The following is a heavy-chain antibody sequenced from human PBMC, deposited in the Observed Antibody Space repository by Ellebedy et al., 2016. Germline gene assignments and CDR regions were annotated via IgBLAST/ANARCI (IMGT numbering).Heavy chain of an antibody. V-gene: IGHV4-34*01. J-gene: IGHJ4*02. D-gene: IGHD3-10*01. CDR3: ARRCKKRVRLLCPPEKGIFFDY. Sequence: SETLSLXXAVYGASFSDYYWTWIRQPPGKGLEWLGEISHSGSTNYNPSLKSRVTISVDTSKNQFSLNLTSVTAADTAVYYCARRCKKRVRLLCPPEKGIFFDYWGQGTLVTVSA. CDR1: GASFSDYY. CDR2: ISHSGST.